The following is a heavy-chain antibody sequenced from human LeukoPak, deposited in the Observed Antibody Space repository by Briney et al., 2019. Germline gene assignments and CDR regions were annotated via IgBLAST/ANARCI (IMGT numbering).Heavy chain of an antibody. CDR1: GFTFTGYA. Sequence: GGSLRLSCAASGFTFTGYAMTWVRQAPGKGLEWVSTTTGSGGSSYYADSVMGRFTISRDNSKNTLFLQMNGLRAEDTAVYYCAKGVVVVAASYYYMDVWGKGTTVTVSS. CDR3: AKGVVVVAASYYYMDV. J-gene: IGHJ6*03. D-gene: IGHD2-15*01. V-gene: IGHV3-23*01. CDR2: TTGSGGSS.